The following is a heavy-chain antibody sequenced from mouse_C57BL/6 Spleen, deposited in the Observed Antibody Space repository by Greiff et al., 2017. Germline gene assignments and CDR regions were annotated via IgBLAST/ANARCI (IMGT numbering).Heavy chain of an antibody. CDR1: GYTFTSYW. CDR2: IHPNSGST. CDR3: ARDTTVVAHYYAMDY. J-gene: IGHJ4*01. V-gene: IGHV1-64*01. Sequence: VQLQQPGAELVKPGASVKLSCKASGYTFTSYWMHWVKQRPGQGLEWIGMIHPNSGSTNYNEKFKSKATLTVDKSSSTAYMQRSSLTSEDSAVYYCARDTTVVAHYYAMDYWGQGTSVTVSS. D-gene: IGHD1-1*01.